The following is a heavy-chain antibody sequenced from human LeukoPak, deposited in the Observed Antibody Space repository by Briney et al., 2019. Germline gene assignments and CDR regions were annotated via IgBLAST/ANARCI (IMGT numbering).Heavy chain of an antibody. CDR3: AEDRSSLAREYFDY. J-gene: IGHJ4*02. Sequence: GGSLRPSCAASGFTFSSYGMSWVRQAPGKGLEWVSGISGSGGNIHYADSVKGRFTISRDNSRNTLYVQMNSLRAEDTAVYYCAEDRSSLAREYFDYWGQGTLVTVSS. V-gene: IGHV3-23*01. CDR1: GFTFSSYG. CDR2: ISGSGGNI. D-gene: IGHD6-6*01.